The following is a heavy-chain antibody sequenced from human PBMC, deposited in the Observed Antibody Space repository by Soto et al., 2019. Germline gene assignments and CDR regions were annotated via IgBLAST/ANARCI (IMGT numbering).Heavy chain of an antibody. CDR3: AKALLLYYYDSSGYMYYFDY. CDR1: GFTFSSYA. V-gene: IGHV3-23*01. Sequence: VQLLESGGGLVQPGGSLRLSCAASGFTFSSYAMSWVRQAPGKGLGWVSAISGSGGSTYYADSVKGRFTISRDNSKNTLYLQMNSLRVEDTAVYYCAKALLLYYYDSSGYMYYFDYWGQGTLVTVSS. D-gene: IGHD3-22*01. CDR2: ISGSGGST. J-gene: IGHJ4*02.